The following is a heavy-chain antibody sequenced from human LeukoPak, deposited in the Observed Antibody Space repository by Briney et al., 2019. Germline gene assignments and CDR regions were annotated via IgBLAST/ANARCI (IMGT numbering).Heavy chain of an antibody. V-gene: IGHV1-69*13. Sequence: SVTVSFKASGGTFSSYAISWVRQAPGQGLEWMGGIIPIFGTANYAQKFQGRVTITADESTSTAYMELSSLRSEDTAVYYCARDRSSWYRAPSFGYCGQGTLVTVSS. J-gene: IGHJ4*02. CDR3: ARDRSSWYRAPSFGY. D-gene: IGHD6-13*01. CDR2: IIPIFGTA. CDR1: GGTFSSYA.